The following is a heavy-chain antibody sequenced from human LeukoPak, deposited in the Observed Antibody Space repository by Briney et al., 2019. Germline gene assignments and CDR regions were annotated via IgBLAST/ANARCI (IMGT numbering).Heavy chain of an antibody. CDR1: GFTFSSYS. CDR3: AREGRYYDSSGAEGGLDY. D-gene: IGHD3-22*01. CDR2: ISSSSSYI. V-gene: IGHV3-21*01. J-gene: IGHJ4*02. Sequence: GGSLRLSCAASGFTFSSYSMNWVRQAPGKGLEWVSSISSSSSYIYYADSVKGRFTISRDNAKNSLYLQMNSLRAEDTAVYYCAREGRYYDSSGAEGGLDYWGQGTLVTVSS.